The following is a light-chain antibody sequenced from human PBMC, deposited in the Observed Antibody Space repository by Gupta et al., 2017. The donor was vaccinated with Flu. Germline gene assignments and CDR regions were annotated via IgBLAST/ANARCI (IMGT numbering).Light chain of an antibody. J-gene: IGLJ3*02. CDR3: QSADNSGTYVV. CDR2: KDT. V-gene: IGLV3-25*03. Sequence: SYALTQPPSLSVSPGQTARITCSGDALSNQYTYWYQQKPGQAPVLVIFKDTERPSGIPERFSGSNSGTTVTLTISGVHAEDEAAYYCQSADNSGTYVVFGGGTRLTV. CDR1: ALSNQY.